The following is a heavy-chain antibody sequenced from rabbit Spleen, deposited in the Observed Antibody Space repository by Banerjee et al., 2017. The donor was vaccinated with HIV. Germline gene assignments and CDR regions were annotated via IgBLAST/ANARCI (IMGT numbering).Heavy chain of an antibody. CDR2: IEGGGSAFT. V-gene: IGHV1S40*01. CDR1: GFSFSSDQY. Sequence: QQLVESGGGLVKPGASLTLTCKASGFSFSSDQYMCWVHQAPGKGLEWIACIEGGGSAFTYFASWAKGRFTISKTSSTTVTLQMTSLTAADTATYFCARDSGSSFSSYGMDLWGPGTLVTVS. CDR3: ARDSGSSFSSYGMDL. J-gene: IGHJ6*01. D-gene: IGHD8-1*01.